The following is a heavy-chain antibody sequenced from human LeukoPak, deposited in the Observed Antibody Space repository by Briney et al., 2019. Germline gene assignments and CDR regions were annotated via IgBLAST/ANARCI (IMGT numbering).Heavy chain of an antibody. D-gene: IGHD3-9*01. CDR3: ARRPTRLRYFDWLRDYYMDV. CDR1: GGSFSGYY. CDR2: INHSGST. J-gene: IGHJ6*03. V-gene: IGHV4-34*01. Sequence: SETLPLTCAVYGGSFSGYYWSWIRQPPGKGLEWIGEINHSGSTNYNPSLKSRVTISVDTSKNQFSLKLSSVTAADTAVYYCARRPTRLRYFDWLRDYYMDVWGKGTTVTISS.